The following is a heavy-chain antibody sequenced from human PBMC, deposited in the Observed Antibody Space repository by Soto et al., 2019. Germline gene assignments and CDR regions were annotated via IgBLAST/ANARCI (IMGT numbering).Heavy chain of an antibody. CDR3: ARDPSEGRVGNWFES. V-gene: IGHV3-21*01. J-gene: IGHJ5*01. CDR2: ISMTTSYV. CDR1: GFTFSRYG. Sequence: EVQLVESGGGLVKPGGSLRLSCAASGFTFSRYGMSWVRQAPGKGLEWVSSISMTTSYVYYADSVKGRFSISRDNAKNILYLEMYALRTEDTAVYYCARDPSEGRVGNWFESWGQGTLVNVSS. D-gene: IGHD2-2*01.